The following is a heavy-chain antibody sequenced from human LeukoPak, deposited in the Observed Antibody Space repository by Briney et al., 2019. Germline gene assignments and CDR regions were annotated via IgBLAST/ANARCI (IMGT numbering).Heavy chain of an antibody. CDR2: IKQDGSEK. CDR1: GFTVSSNY. V-gene: IGHV3-7*01. D-gene: IGHD2-21*02. CDR3: ARAIVVVTYDAFDI. Sequence: GGSLRLSCAASGFTVSSNYMSWVRQAPGKGLEWVANIKQDGSEKYYVDSVKGRFTISRDNAKNSLYLQMNSLRAEDTAVYYCARAIVVVTYDAFDIWGQGTMVTVSS. J-gene: IGHJ3*02.